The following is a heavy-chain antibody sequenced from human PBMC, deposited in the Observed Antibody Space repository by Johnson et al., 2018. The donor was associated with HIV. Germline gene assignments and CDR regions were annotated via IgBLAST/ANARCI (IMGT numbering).Heavy chain of an antibody. CDR1: GFTFSSYG. V-gene: IGHV3-30*03. Sequence: QVQLVESGGGVVQPGRSLRLSCAASGFTFSSYGMHWVRQAPGKGLEWVAVISYDGSNKYYADSVKGRFTISRDNSKNTLYLQMNSLRAEDTAVYYCAIIAVAVSGDAVDIWGQGTMVTVSS. CDR2: ISYDGSNK. J-gene: IGHJ3*02. CDR3: AIIAVAVSGDAVDI. D-gene: IGHD6-19*01.